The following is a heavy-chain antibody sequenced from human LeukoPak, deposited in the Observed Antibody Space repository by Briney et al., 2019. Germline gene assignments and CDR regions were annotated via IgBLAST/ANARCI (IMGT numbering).Heavy chain of an antibody. CDR3: VKDRRLRGSYPVFDY. J-gene: IGHJ4*02. D-gene: IGHD1-26*01. Sequence: PGGSLRLSCAASGFTFSSYAMSWVRQAPGKGLEWVSTISGSGTGTYYADSVKGRFTISRDNSKNTLYLQMNSLKAEDTAVYYCVKDRRLRGSYPVFDYWGQGTLVTVSS. CDR1: GFTFSSYA. CDR2: ISGSGTGT. V-gene: IGHV3-23*01.